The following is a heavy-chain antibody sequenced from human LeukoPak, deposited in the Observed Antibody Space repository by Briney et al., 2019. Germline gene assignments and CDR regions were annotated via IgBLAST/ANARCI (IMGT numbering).Heavy chain of an antibody. V-gene: IGHV4-31*03. Sequence: PSQTLSLTCTVSGGSISSGGYYWSWIRQHPGKGLEWIGYIYYSGSTYYNPSLKSRVTISVDTSKNQFSLKLSSVTPEDTAVYYCARGPVGASPFDYWGQGTLVTVSS. CDR2: IYYSGST. J-gene: IGHJ4*02. CDR3: ARGPVGASPFDY. CDR1: GGSISSGGYY. D-gene: IGHD1-26*01.